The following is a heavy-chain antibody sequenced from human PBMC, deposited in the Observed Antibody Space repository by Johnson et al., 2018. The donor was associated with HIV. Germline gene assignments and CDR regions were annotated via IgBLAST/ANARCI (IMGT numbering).Heavy chain of an antibody. V-gene: IGHV3-30*02. Sequence: QVQLVESGGGVVQPGGSLRLSCEASGFIFSSYGMHWVRQAPGKGLEWVAFIRYDESNKYYADSVKGRFTISRDNSKNTLYLQMNSLRAEDTALYYCARVGGINDYGDPGDAFDIWGQGTMVTVSS. J-gene: IGHJ3*02. CDR1: GFIFSSYG. CDR2: IRYDESNK. CDR3: ARVGGINDYGDPGDAFDI. D-gene: IGHD4-17*01.